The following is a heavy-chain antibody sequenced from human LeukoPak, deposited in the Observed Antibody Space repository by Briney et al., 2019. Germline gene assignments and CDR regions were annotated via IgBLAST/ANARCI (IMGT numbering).Heavy chain of an antibody. V-gene: IGHV3-74*01. D-gene: IGHD6-6*01. CDR2: IKGDGSKT. CDR1: GFTFSTYW. Sequence: GGSLRLSCVASGFTFSTYWMYWVCQAPGKGLVWVSRIKGDGSKTNYADSVKGRFTVSRDNAKNTLYLQMNSLRAEDTAVYYCARPTGVYDAFDIWGQGTTVIVSS. CDR3: ARPTGVYDAFDI. J-gene: IGHJ3*02.